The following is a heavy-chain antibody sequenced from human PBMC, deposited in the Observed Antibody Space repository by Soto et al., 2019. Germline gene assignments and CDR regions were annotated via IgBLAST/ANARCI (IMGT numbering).Heavy chain of an antibody. Sequence: EVQLLESGGGLVQPGGSLRLSCAASEFTFSNYAMSWVRQAPGKGLEWVSAISYGGGTTYYADSVKGRFTISRDNXXXXXXXXXXXXXXXXXXXXXXXXXXXXXXXXXXXXFDYWGQGTLVTVSS. CDR2: ISYGGGTT. V-gene: IGHV3-23*01. CDR3: XXXXXXXXXXXXXXFDY. CDR1: EFTFSNYA. J-gene: IGHJ4*02.